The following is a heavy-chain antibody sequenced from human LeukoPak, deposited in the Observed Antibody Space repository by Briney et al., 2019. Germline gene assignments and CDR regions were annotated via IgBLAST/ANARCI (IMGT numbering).Heavy chain of an antibody. CDR1: GYTFTGYY. J-gene: IGHJ3*02. CDR3: ARDIQWLRLGHAFDI. D-gene: IGHD5-12*01. CDR2: INPNSGGT. V-gene: IGHV1-2*02. Sequence: GASVKVSCKASGYTFTGYYMHWVRQAPGQGLEWMGWINPNSGGTNYAQKFQGRVTMTRDTSISTAYMELSRLRSDDTAVYYCARDIQWLRLGHAFDIWGQGTMVTVSS.